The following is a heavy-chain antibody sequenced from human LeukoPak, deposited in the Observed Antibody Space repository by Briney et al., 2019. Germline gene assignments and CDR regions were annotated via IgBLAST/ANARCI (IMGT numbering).Heavy chain of an antibody. J-gene: IGHJ5*02. V-gene: IGHV1-2*02. Sequence: GASVKVSCKASGYTFTGYYMHWVRQAPGQGLEWMGWIKPNNGGTNYAQKFQGRVTMTRDTSISTACMELSRLRSDDTAVYYCAREYYGRALDPWGQGTLVTVSS. CDR2: IKPNNGGT. D-gene: IGHD2-21*01. CDR3: AREYYGRALDP. CDR1: GYTFTGYY.